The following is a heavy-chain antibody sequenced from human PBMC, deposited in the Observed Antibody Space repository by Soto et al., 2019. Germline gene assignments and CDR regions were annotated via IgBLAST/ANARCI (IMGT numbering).Heavy chain of an antibody. D-gene: IGHD2-15*01. V-gene: IGHV3-30-3*01. CDR1: GFTFSSYA. J-gene: IGHJ5*02. CDR3: ARDLMVVAAPSINWFDP. Sequence: VQLVESGGGVVQPGRSLRLSCAASGFTFSSYAMHWVRQAPGKGLEWVAVISYDGSNKYYADSVKGRFTISRDNSKNTLYLQMNSLRAEDTAVYYCARDLMVVAAPSINWFDPWGQGTLVTVSS. CDR2: ISYDGSNK.